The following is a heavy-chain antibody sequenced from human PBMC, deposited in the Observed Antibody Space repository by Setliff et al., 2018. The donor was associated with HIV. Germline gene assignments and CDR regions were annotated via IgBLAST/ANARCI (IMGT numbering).Heavy chain of an antibody. CDR1: GFSITDGFY. D-gene: IGHD6-13*01. CDR3: ARHKDPPGSRWIFYYYYMDL. Sequence: SETLSLTCDVSGFSITDGFYWAWIRQSPGKGLEWLGSIYQSGSTSYNPSLSSRLTISVDTSKNQVSLRLSSVTAADTGVYYCARHKDPPGSRWIFYYYYMDLWGGGTTVTVSS. CDR2: IYQSGST. J-gene: IGHJ6*03. V-gene: IGHV4-38-2*01.